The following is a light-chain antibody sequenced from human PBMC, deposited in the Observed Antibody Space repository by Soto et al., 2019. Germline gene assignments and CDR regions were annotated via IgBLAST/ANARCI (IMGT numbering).Light chain of an antibody. J-gene: IGKJ1*01. V-gene: IGKV3-15*01. CDR1: QNVLSD. CDR2: GAT. CDR3: QQYRSWPRP. Sequence: EIRLTQSPATLSVSPGETATLSCRASQNVLSDLAWYQQKPGQAPRLLVYGATTRATDAPAKFRGRGSGTEFSLTISSLQSEDSATYYCQQYRSWPRPFGQGSRVEI.